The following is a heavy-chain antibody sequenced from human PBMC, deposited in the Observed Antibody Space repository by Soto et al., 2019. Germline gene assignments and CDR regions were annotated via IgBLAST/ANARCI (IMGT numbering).Heavy chain of an antibody. Sequence: LSLTFSFSGDSISTVDYFWAWVRQPPGQALEYIGYIYKSATTYYNPSFESRVAISLDTSKSQFSLNVTSLTAADTAVYFCARGRYCLTGRCFPNWFDSWAQGTLVTVS. CDR1: GDSISTVDYF. V-gene: IGHV4-30-4*01. D-gene: IGHD2-15*01. CDR3: ARGRYCLTGRCFPNWFDS. CDR2: IYKSATT. J-gene: IGHJ5*01.